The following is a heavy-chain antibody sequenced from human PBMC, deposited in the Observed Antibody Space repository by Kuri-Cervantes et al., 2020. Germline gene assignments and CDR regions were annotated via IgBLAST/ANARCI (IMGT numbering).Heavy chain of an antibody. CDR2: ISYSGST. D-gene: IGHD3-22*01. CDR3: ARAGEIVVVIKGGFDI. Sequence: SQTLSLTCAVYGGSFRGYYWSWIRQPPVKGLEWIGEISYSGSTNYNPSLKSRVTISVDTSKNQFSLKLSSVTAADTAVYYCARAGEIVVVIKGGFDIWGQGTMVTVSS. J-gene: IGHJ3*02. V-gene: IGHV4-34*01. CDR1: GGSFRGYY.